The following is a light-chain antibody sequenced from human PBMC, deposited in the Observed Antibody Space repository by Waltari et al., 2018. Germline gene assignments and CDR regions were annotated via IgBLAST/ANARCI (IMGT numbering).Light chain of an antibody. CDR1: SLYAVVYQY. J-gene: IGLJ2*01. CDR3: SSYTSSSTLDV. CDR2: DVS. Sequence: QSALTQPASVSGSPGQSITISSTGTSLYAVVYQYVAWYQQHPGKAPKLMIYDVSNRPSGVSNRFSGSKSGNTASLTISGLQAEDEADYYCSSYTSSSTLDVFGGGTKLTVL. V-gene: IGLV2-14*03.